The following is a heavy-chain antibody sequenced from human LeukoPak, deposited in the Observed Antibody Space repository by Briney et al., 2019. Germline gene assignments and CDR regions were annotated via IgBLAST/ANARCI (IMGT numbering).Heavy chain of an antibody. J-gene: IGHJ4*02. D-gene: IGHD3-10*01. CDR1: GGSISSSSYY. CDR3: ARDINGSGYFDY. CDR2: IYYSGST. V-gene: IGHV4-39*07. Sequence: SETLSLTCTVSGGSISSSSYYWGWIRQPPGKGLEWIGSIYYSGSTYYNPSLKSRVTISVDTSKNQFSLKLSSVTAADTAVYYCARDINGSGYFDYWGQGTLVTVSS.